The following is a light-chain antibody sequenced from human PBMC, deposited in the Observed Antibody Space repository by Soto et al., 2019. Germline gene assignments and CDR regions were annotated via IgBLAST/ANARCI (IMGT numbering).Light chain of an antibody. CDR2: DAS. Sequence: DIQMTQSPSTLSASVGDRVTITCRASQSISSWLAWYQQKPGKAPKLLIYDASSLESGVPSRFSGSGSGTEFTPTISTRQPDNLATVNGQQWGTFGKGTKVE. CDR3: QQWGT. CDR1: QSISSW. J-gene: IGKJ1*01. V-gene: IGKV1-5*01.